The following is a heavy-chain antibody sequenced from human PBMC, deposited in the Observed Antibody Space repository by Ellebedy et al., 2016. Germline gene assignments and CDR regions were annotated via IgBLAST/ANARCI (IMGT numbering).Heavy chain of an antibody. D-gene: IGHD4-23*01. CDR1: GFTFSDYS. CDR3: ARGLTVVTPWYFDS. V-gene: IGHV3-21*01. Sequence: GGSLRLXXAASGFTFSDYSMNWVRQAPGKGLECVSSVRSRTYIYYADSVKGRFTISRDNAKNSLYLQMNSLRAEDTAVYYCARGLTVVTPWYFDSWGQGTRVTVSS. J-gene: IGHJ4*02. CDR2: VRSRTYI.